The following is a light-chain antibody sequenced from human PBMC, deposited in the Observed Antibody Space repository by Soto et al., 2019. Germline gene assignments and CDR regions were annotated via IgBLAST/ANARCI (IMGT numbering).Light chain of an antibody. CDR3: SSYTSSSTLHWV. V-gene: IGLV2-14*01. J-gene: IGLJ3*02. CDR2: EVS. CDR1: SSDVGGYNY. Sequence: QSALTQPASVSGSPGQSITISCTGTSSDVGGYNYVSWYQQHPGKAPKLMIYEVSNRPSGVSNRFSGSKSGNTAPLTISGLQAEDEADYYCSSYTSSSTLHWVFGGGTKVTVL.